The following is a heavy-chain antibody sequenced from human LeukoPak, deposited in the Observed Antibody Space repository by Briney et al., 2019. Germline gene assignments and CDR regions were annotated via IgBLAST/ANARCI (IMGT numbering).Heavy chain of an antibody. CDR1: GGFISSNNW. V-gene: IGHV3-7*03. D-gene: IGHD6-6*01. J-gene: IGHJ3*01. Sequence: PSGTLSLTCAVSGGFISSNNWWSWSRQAPGKGLEWVASINSDGSEGYYADVVKGRFTISRDNAKNSLYLQINSLRAEDTAVYYCARSSYSSSSSVWGQGTMVTVSS. CDR3: ARSSYSSSSSV. CDR2: INSDGSEG.